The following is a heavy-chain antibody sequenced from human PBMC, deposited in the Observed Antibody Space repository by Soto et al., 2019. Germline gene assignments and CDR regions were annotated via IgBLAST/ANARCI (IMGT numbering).Heavy chain of an antibody. Sequence: ASVKGACKADDFRFTSHGISWVRQAPGQPLEWLGWIRPHSDGTNYEQKFQGSVSMTTDTSTTTAYMEVRRLRSDDMAVYYCARVVPGAEAWFGPWGQGTLVTVSS. D-gene: IGHD2-2*01. J-gene: IGHJ5*02. V-gene: IGHV1-18*03. CDR1: DFRFTSHG. CDR3: ARVVPGAEAWFGP. CDR2: IRPHSDGT.